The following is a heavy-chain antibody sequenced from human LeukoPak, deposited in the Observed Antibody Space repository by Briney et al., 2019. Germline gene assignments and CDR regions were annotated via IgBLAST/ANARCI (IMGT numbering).Heavy chain of an antibody. Sequence: TGGSLRLSCAASRFIFSSYWMNWVRQAPGKGMEWVANIKQDGSEKYYMDSVKGRFTISRDNAKNSLYLQIDILRAGDTAVYYCASGGYSFFYWGQGTLVTVSS. CDR1: RFIFSSYW. J-gene: IGHJ4*02. CDR2: IKQDGSEK. CDR3: ASGGYSFFY. D-gene: IGHD5-18*01. V-gene: IGHV3-7*03.